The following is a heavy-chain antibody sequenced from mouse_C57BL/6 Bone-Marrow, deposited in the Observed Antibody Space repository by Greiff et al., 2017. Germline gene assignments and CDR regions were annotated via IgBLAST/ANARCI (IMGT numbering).Heavy chain of an antibody. CDR1: GYTFTSYW. CDR3: AKQLRPLYYAMDY. J-gene: IGHJ4*01. CDR2: INPSSGYT. Sequence: QVQLQQSGAELAKPGASVKLSCKASGYTFTSYWMHWVKQRPGQGLEWIGYINPSSGYTKYNQTFKDKATLTADKSSSTAYMQLSSLTYEDSAVYYCAKQLRPLYYAMDYWGQGTSVTVSS. V-gene: IGHV1-7*01. D-gene: IGHD3-2*02.